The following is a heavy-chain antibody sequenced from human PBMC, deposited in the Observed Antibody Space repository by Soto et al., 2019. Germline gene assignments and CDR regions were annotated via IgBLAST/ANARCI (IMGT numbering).Heavy chain of an antibody. D-gene: IGHD3-10*01. CDR2: ISRSSTGI. J-gene: IGHJ6*02. CDR1: GFTFSLYS. V-gene: IGHV3-48*02. Sequence: EVQLVESGGGLVQPGGSLRLSCAASGFTFSLYSMSWVRQAPGKGLEWVSYISRSSTGIHYADSVKGRFTISRDDATNSMHLHMNGLRDGDTAVYYCARAVTWGLDVWGQGTTVSISS. CDR3: ARAVTWGLDV.